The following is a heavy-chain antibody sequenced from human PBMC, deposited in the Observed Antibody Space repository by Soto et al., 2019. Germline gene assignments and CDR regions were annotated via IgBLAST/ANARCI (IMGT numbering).Heavy chain of an antibody. V-gene: IGHV4-30-2*01. J-gene: IGHJ3*01. CDR3: AATTRDYYDNMQDAFDV. CDR2: IYQSGDT. D-gene: IGHD3-22*01. CDR1: GGSMNNEGYS. Sequence: SETLSLTCAVSGGSMNNEGYSWSWIRQPPGKGLEWIGYIYQSGDTYYNPSLKNRVAISVDESKNQFSLRLSSVTAADSAVYYCAATTRDYYDNMQDAFDVWGQGTMVTVSS.